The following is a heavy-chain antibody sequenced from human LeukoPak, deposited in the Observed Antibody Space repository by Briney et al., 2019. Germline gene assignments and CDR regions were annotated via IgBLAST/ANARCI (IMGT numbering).Heavy chain of an antibody. Sequence: GASLILSGAGTGCIYSRYEMVSFRQDPGKGLEWVSYISSSGSTIYYADSAKGRFTISRDYAKNSLYLQMNSLRAEDTAVYYCAIGYYDSSGYYIPFDYWGQGTLVTVSS. D-gene: IGHD3-22*01. CDR1: GCIYSRYE. CDR2: ISSSGSTI. CDR3: AIGYYDSSGYYIPFDY. V-gene: IGHV3-48*03. J-gene: IGHJ4*02.